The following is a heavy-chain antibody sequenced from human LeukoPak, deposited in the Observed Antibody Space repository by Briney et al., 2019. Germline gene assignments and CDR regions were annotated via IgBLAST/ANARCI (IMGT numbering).Heavy chain of an antibody. Sequence: GGSLRLSCAASGFTFSNYAISWVRQAPGKGLKWVSGISGSGGSGGSTFYADSVKGRFTISRDNSKNTVYLQMHSLRAEDTAVYYCAKGDWEGYFDYWGQGTLVTVSS. D-gene: IGHD3-16*01. CDR3: AKGDWEGYFDY. J-gene: IGHJ4*02. V-gene: IGHV3-23*01. CDR2: ISGSGGSGGST. CDR1: GFTFSNYA.